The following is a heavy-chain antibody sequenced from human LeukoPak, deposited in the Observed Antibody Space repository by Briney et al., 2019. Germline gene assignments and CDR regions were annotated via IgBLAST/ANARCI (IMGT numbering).Heavy chain of an antibody. J-gene: IGHJ4*02. V-gene: IGHV3-7*01. D-gene: IGHD5-24*01. CDR3: ARETPRRGETRDGYR. CDR1: GFTFKKYW. CDR2: IKEDGSET. Sequence: GGSLRLSCAASGFTFKKYWMNWVRQVPGKGLECLANIKEDGSETYYADSVKGRFTISRDNPKNLLLLQINSLRVEDTAVYYCARETPRRGETRDGYRWGQGTVVTVSS.